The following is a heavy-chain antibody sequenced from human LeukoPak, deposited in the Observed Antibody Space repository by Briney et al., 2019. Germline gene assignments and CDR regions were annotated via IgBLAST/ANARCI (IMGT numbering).Heavy chain of an antibody. J-gene: IGHJ4*02. Sequence: GGSLRLSCAASGFTVSSNYMSWVRQAPGKGLEWVSAISGSGGSTYYADSVKGRFTISRDNPKNTLYLQMNSLRAEDTAVYYCAKENGGNFDYWGQGTLVTVSS. CDR1: GFTVSSNY. CDR2: ISGSGGST. D-gene: IGHD2-15*01. CDR3: AKENGGNFDY. V-gene: IGHV3-23*01.